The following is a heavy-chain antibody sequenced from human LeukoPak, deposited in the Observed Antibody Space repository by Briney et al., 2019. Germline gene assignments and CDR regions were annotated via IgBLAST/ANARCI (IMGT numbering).Heavy chain of an antibody. V-gene: IGHV3-74*01. CDR2: ICPDGTVT. J-gene: IGHJ4*02. CDR1: GFGFSTYR. Sequence: GGSLRLSCAASGFGFSTYRMHWVRKAPGKGPMWVSRICPDGTVTNYADSVKARFSISRDNARNTVYLQMNSLRAEDTAVYYCVRDFRSADYWGQGTLVTVSS. CDR3: VRDFRSADY.